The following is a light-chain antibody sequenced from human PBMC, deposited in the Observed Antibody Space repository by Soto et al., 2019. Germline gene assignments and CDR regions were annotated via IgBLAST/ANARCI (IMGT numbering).Light chain of an antibody. CDR2: EVS. CDR1: SSDIGGYKY. J-gene: IGLJ3*02. V-gene: IGLV2-14*01. CDR3: TSYSRYRVLV. Sequence: QSALTQPASVSGSLGQSITISCTGTSSDIGGYKYVSWYQQHPGKAPKLIIFEVSNRPSGVSDRFSGSNSGNTPSLTISGLQAEDEADYYCTSYSRYRVLVFGGGTKVTVL.